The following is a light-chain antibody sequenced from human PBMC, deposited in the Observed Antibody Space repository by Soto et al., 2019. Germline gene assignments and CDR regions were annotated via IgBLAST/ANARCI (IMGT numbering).Light chain of an antibody. CDR2: DAS. Sequence: DIQMTQSPSSLAASVGARVTIPCRASQSISTYLNWYQQKPGKAPKVLIFDASRLQSGVASRFSGSGSGTDFTLTISSLQPEDSATYYCQQSYSAPWTFGQGTKVQVE. V-gene: IGKV1-39*01. CDR1: QSISTY. J-gene: IGKJ1*01. CDR3: QQSYSAPWT.